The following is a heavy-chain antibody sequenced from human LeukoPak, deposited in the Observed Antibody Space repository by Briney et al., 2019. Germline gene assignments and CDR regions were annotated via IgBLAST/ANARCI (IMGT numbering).Heavy chain of an antibody. V-gene: IGHV3-11*04. Sequence: GGSLRLSCAASGFTFSDYYMSWIPQAPRKGLRWVSFISSGGNTINYADSMKGRFTISRDNAKNSLYLQMNSLRAEDTAVYYCARDRTRETFDYWGRGTLVTVSS. CDR2: ISSGGNTI. CDR1: GFTFSDYY. J-gene: IGHJ4*02. D-gene: IGHD1-1*01. CDR3: ARDRTRETFDY.